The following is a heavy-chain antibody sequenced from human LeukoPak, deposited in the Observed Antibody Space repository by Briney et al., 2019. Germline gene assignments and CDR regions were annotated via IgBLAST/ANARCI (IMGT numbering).Heavy chain of an antibody. J-gene: IGHJ5*02. CDR1: GFTFSNYI. CDR3: ARRVDATRWFDP. CDR2: INSDGTTT. Sequence: GGSLRLSCAASGFTFSNYIMHWVRQAPGKGLVWVSRINSDGTTTMYADSVKGRFTISRDNAKNTLYLQMNSLRDGDTAVYYCARRVDATRWFDPWGQGTMVAVSS. V-gene: IGHV3-74*03. D-gene: IGHD2-15*01.